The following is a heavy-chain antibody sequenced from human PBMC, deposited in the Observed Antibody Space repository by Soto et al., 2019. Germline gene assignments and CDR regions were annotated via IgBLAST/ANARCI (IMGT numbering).Heavy chain of an antibody. CDR2: ISYDGSNK. J-gene: IGHJ6*02. Sequence: QVQLVESRGGVVQPGRSLRLSCAASGFTFSSYAMHWVRQAPGKGLEWVAVISYDGSNKYYADSVKGRFTISRDNSKNTLYLQMNSLRADDTAVYYCARDRGSKSYYYYGMDVWGQGTTVTVSS. CDR3: ARDRGSKSYYYYGMDV. D-gene: IGHD2-2*01. CDR1: GFTFSSYA. V-gene: IGHV3-30-3*01.